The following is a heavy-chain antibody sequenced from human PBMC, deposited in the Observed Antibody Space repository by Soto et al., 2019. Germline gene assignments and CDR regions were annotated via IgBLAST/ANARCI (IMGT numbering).Heavy chain of an antibody. D-gene: IGHD3-22*01. CDR3: ARGYDSSGYYWYFDL. CDR2: MNPNSGNT. Sequence: QVQLVQSGAEVKKPGASVKVSCKASGYTFTSYDITWVRQATGQGLEWMGWMNPNSGNTGYAQKFQGRVTMTRNTSISPAYGELSSLRSDDTAVYYCARGYDSSGYYWYFDLWGRGTLVTVSS. V-gene: IGHV1-8*01. J-gene: IGHJ2*01. CDR1: GYTFTSYD.